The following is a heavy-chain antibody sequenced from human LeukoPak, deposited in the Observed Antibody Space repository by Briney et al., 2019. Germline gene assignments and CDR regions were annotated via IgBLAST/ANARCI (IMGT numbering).Heavy chain of an antibody. CDR1: GGSISSYY. CDR2: IYYSGSA. J-gene: IGHJ4*02. D-gene: IGHD6-13*01. V-gene: IGHV4-59*01. CDR3: ARTGYSSSWFDY. Sequence: SETLSLTCTVSGGSISSYYWSWIRQPPGKGLEWIGYIYYSGSANYNPSLKSRVTISVDTSKNQFSLKLSSVTAADTAVYYCARTGYSSSWFDYWGQGTLVTVSS.